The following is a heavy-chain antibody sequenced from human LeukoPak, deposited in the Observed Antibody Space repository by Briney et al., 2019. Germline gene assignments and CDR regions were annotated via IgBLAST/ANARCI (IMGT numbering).Heavy chain of an antibody. CDR3: AREDGDAFDI. J-gene: IGHJ3*02. CDR1: GFTFSSYE. D-gene: IGHD5-24*01. Sequence: GGSLRLSCAASGFTFSSYEMDWVRRAPGKGLEWVSYIGSSGGSRCYADSVKGRFTSSRDNAKNSLYLQMNSLRVGDTAVYYCAREDGDAFDIWGQGTMVSVSS. V-gene: IGHV3-48*03. CDR2: IGSSGGSR.